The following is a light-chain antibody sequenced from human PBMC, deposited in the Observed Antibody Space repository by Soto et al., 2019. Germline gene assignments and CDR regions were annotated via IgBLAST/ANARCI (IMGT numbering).Light chain of an antibody. CDR3: QHYGGALT. Sequence: IVLPPSPGTLSLSPGEGATISCRASQSVSYYLAWYKQKPGQAPSLLIYGASSRAAGVPDRFIGSGSGTDFTLTIRRVEREDSAMYYCQHYGGALTFGQGTRLEIK. CDR1: QSVSYY. CDR2: GAS. J-gene: IGKJ5*01. V-gene: IGKV3-20*01.